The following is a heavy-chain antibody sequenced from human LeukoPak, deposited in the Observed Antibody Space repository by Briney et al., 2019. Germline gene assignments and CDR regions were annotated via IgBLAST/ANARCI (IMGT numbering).Heavy chain of an antibody. D-gene: IGHD3-22*01. CDR3: ARSVYYYDSSGYYGRHNWFDP. J-gene: IGHJ5*02. CDR2: IYYNGYT. V-gene: IGHV4-59*12. Sequence: SETLSLTCTVSGGSISSYYWSWIRQPPGKGPESIGHIYYNGYTNYNPSLRGRVTISVDTSKNQFSLKLSSVTAADTAVYYCARSVYYYDSSGYYGRHNWFDPWGQGTLVTVSS. CDR1: GGSISSYY.